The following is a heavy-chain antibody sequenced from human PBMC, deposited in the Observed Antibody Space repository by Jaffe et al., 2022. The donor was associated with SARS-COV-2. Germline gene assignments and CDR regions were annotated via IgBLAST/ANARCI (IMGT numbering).Heavy chain of an antibody. V-gene: IGHV3-23*01. D-gene: IGHD3-16*01. CDR3: AKDTWAEPNWFDP. CDR2: VSGSGDST. Sequence: EVQLLESGGGLVQPGGSLRLSCAASGFTFINYDMSWVRQAPGKGLEWVSTVSGSGDSTYYADSVKGRFTISRDNSKNTLYLQMNSLRAEDTAVYYCAKDTWAEPNWFDPWGQGTLVTVSS. J-gene: IGHJ5*02. CDR1: GFTFINYD.